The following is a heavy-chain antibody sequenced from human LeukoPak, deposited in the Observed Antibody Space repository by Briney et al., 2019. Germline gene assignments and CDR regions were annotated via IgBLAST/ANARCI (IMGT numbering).Heavy chain of an antibody. Sequence: ASVKVSCKASGYTFTNYGIGWLRQAPGQGLEWMGWISTYNGDTSYAQKLQGRVTMTTETSTSTIYMELRSLRSDDTAVYYCARGGGDFWSGHYPNYYYGMDVWGQGTTVTVSS. CDR3: ARGGGDFWSGHYPNYYYGMDV. CDR2: ISTYNGDT. D-gene: IGHD3-3*01. V-gene: IGHV1-18*01. J-gene: IGHJ6*02. CDR1: GYTFTNYG.